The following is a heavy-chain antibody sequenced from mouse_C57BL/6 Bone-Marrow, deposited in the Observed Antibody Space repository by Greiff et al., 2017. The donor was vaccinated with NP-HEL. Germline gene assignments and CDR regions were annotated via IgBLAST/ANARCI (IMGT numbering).Heavy chain of an antibody. CDR1: GFTFSSYA. D-gene: IGHD1-1*01. J-gene: IGHJ1*03. V-gene: IGHV5-9-1*02. CDR2: ISSGGDYI. Sequence: EVQGVESGAGLVKPGGSLKLSCAASGFTFSSYAMSWVRQTPEKRLEWVAYISSGGDYIYYADTVKGRFTISRDNAKNTLYLQMSSLKSEDTAMYYCSEINILLPCWYFDVWGTGTTVTVSA. CDR3: SEINILLPCWYFDV.